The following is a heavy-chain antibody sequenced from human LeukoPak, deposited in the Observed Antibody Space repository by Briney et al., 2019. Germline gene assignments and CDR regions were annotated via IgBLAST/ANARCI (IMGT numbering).Heavy chain of an antibody. Sequence: GASVKVSCKASGYPFTSYGISWVRQAPGQGLEWMGWISAYNGNTNYAQKLQGRVTMTTDTSTSTAYMELRSLRSDDTAVYYCARDRCSSTSCYRHFDYWGQGTLVTVSS. CDR3: ARDRCSSTSCYRHFDY. D-gene: IGHD2-2*01. CDR2: ISAYNGNT. J-gene: IGHJ4*02. CDR1: GYPFTSYG. V-gene: IGHV1-18*01.